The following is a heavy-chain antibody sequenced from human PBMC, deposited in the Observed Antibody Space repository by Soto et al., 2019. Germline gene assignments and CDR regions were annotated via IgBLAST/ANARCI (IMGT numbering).Heavy chain of an antibody. D-gene: IGHD3-22*01. CDR3: ARDLNYYDSSGYSGV. J-gene: IGHJ6*02. Sequence: ASVKVSCKASGGTFSSYGISWVRQAPGQGLEWMGWISAYNGNTNYAQKLQGRVAMTTDTSTSTAYMELRSLRSNDTAVYYCARDLNYYDSSGYSGVWGQGTTVTVSS. CDR2: ISAYNGNT. CDR1: GGTFSSYG. V-gene: IGHV1-18*04.